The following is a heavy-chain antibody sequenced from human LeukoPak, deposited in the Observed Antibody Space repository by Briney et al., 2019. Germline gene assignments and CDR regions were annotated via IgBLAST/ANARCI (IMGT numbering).Heavy chain of an antibody. D-gene: IGHD4-17*01. J-gene: IGHJ4*02. CDR2: ISGSGGST. Sequence: GGSLRLSCAASGFTFSSYAMSWVRQAPGKGLEWVSAISGSGGSTYYADSVKGRFTISRDDSKNTPYLQMNSLRAEDTAVYYCAKDEDHDYGDYYFDSWGQGTLVTVSS. CDR1: GFTFSSYA. V-gene: IGHV3-23*01. CDR3: AKDEDHDYGDYYFDS.